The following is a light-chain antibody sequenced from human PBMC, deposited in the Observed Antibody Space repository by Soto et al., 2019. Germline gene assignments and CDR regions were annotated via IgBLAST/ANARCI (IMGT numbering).Light chain of an antibody. CDR3: QSYDSGLNAFV. CDR1: NTNIGAGFG. J-gene: IGLJ1*01. V-gene: IGLV1-40*01. CDR2: GSN. Sequence: QSALTQPPSVSGAPGQRVTISCTGSNTNIGAGFGVHWYQQPPGTAPKLLVSGSNNRPSGVPDRFSGSKSGSSASLAITGLLAEDEADYYRQSYDSGLNAFVFGTGTKVTVL.